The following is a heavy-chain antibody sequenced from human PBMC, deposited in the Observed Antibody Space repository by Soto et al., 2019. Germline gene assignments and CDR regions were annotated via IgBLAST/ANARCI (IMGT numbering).Heavy chain of an antibody. CDR3: AKARFLGGSWFWFDY. J-gene: IGHJ4*02. CDR2: ISYDGSNK. CDR1: GFTFSSYG. V-gene: IGHV3-30*18. Sequence: QVQLVESGGGVVQPGRSLRLSCAASGFTFSSYGMHWVRQAPGKGLEWVAVISYDGSNKYYADSVKGRFTISRDNSKNTLYLQMNSLRAEDTAVYYCAKARFLGGSWFWFDYWGQGTLVTVSS. D-gene: IGHD6-13*01.